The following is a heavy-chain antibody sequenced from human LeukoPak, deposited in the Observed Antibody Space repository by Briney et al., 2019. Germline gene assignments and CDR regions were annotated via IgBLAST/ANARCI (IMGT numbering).Heavy chain of an antibody. D-gene: IGHD3-22*01. Sequence: PGGSLRLSCEASGFSIRTYYMSWVRQVPGKGLEWLSVIYSGGTIRYGDSVKGRFTFSRDNFKDTLNLQMNSLRADDTAVYYCVRAVHHNFYSDSSGYYGDAFDVWGQGTVVTVSS. CDR3: VRAVHHNFYSDSSGYYGDAFDV. CDR2: IYSGGTI. J-gene: IGHJ3*01. V-gene: IGHV3-53*01. CDR1: GFSIRTYY.